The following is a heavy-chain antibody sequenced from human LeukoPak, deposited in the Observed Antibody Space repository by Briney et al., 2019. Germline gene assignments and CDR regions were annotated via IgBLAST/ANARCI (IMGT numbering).Heavy chain of an antibody. CDR3: TRDSQYGNSWHFDS. CDR1: GYTFTSYA. J-gene: IGHJ4*02. V-gene: IGHV7-4-1*02. D-gene: IGHD5-24*01. CDR2: INTFTGSP. Sequence: ASVKVSCKASGYTFTSYAMNWVRQAPGQGLQWMGWINTFTGSPTYGQDFTGRFVFSLDSSVSTAYLQISSLQSEDTAIYYCTRDSQYGNSWHFDSWGQGTLVTVSS.